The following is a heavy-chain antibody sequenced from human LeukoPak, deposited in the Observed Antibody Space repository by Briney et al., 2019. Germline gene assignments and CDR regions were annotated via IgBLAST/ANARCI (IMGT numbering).Heavy chain of an antibody. CDR3: AKAFQELEPGAFDI. V-gene: IGHV3-30-3*01. D-gene: IGHD1-1*01. J-gene: IGHJ3*02. Sequence: PGGSLRLSCAAAGFTFSSYAMHWVRQAPGKGLEGVAVISYDGSNKYYADSVKGRFTISRDNSKNTLYLQMNSLRAEDTAVYYCAKAFQELEPGAFDIWGQGTMVTVSS. CDR2: ISYDGSNK. CDR1: GFTFSSYA.